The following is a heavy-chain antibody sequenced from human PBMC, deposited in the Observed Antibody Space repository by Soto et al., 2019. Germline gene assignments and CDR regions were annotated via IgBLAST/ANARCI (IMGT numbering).Heavy chain of an antibody. Sequence: GESLKISCKHSGFNFPTFWIAWVRQMPGKGLEWMGTIYPDDSDTRYSPSFQGQVTISADKSISTAYLQWSSLKASDTAMYYCARPDSSGAGAYYGMDVWGQGTTVTVSS. J-gene: IGHJ6*02. D-gene: IGHD6-19*01. CDR1: GFNFPTFW. V-gene: IGHV5-51*01. CDR3: ARPDSSGAGAYYGMDV. CDR2: IYPDDSDT.